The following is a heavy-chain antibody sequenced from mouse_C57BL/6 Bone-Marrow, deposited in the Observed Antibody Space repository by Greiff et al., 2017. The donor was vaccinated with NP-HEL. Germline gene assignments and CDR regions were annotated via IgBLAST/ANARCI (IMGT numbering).Heavy chain of an antibody. CDR3: ARRSNYAFDY. V-gene: IGHV1-82*01. CDR2: IYPGDGDT. D-gene: IGHD2-5*01. J-gene: IGHJ2*01. Sequence: VQLQQSGPELVKPGASVKISCKASGYAFSSSWMNWVKQRPGKGLEWIGRIYPGDGDTNYNGKFKGKATLTADKSSSTAYMQLSSLTSEDSAVYFCARRSNYAFDYGGQGTTLTVSS. CDR1: GYAFSSSW.